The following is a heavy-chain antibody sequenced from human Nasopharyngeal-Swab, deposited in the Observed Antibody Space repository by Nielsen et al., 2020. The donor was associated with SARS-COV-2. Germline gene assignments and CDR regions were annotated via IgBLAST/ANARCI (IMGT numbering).Heavy chain of an antibody. CDR1: GFTFSKFY. J-gene: IGHJ4*02. D-gene: IGHD6-13*01. CDR2: IKQDGSGS. V-gene: IGHV3-7*01. CDR3: ARGGSSFPFDY. Sequence: GGSLRLSCAASGFTFSKFYMSWVRQAAGKGLEWVANIKQDGSGSYYVDSVKGRFTISRDDANNSLYLQMNSLRAGDTSVYYCARGGSSFPFDYWGPGTLVTVSS.